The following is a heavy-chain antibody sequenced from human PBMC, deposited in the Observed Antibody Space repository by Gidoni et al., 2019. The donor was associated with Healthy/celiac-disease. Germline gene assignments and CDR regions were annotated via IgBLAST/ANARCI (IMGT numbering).Heavy chain of an antibody. CDR1: GFTFSSYA. CDR2: ISYDGSNK. J-gene: IGHJ4*02. Sequence: QVQLVESGGGVVQPGRSLRLSCAASGFTFSSYAMHWVRQAPGKGLEWVAVISYDGSNKYYADSVKGRFTISRDNSKNTLYLQMNSLRAEDTAVYYCARDPSIVVVVAATFDYWGQGTLVTVSS. V-gene: IGHV3-30-3*01. CDR3: ARDPSIVVVVAATFDY. D-gene: IGHD2-15*01.